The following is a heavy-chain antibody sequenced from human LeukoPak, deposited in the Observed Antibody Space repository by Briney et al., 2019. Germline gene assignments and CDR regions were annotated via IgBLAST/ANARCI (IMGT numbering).Heavy chain of an antibody. Sequence: GGYLRFSGAASGFTFSSYEMNWVRPAPGKGLEWVSYISSSGSTIYYADSVKGRFTISRDNAKNSLYLQMNSLRAEDTAVYYCAELGITMIGGVWGKGTTVTISS. J-gene: IGHJ6*04. CDR2: ISSSGSTI. V-gene: IGHV3-48*03. D-gene: IGHD3-10*02. CDR3: AELGITMIGGV. CDR1: GFTFSSYE.